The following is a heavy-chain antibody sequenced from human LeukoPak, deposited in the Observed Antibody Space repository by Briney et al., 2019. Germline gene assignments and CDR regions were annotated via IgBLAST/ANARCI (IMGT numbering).Heavy chain of an antibody. J-gene: IGHJ4*02. V-gene: IGHV1-69*05. CDR3: ARGSEIVPAATFDY. D-gene: IGHD2-2*01. Sequence: SVNVSCRASGGTFTSYAISWVRQAPGQGLEWMGGIVPIFGTANYAQKFQGRVTITTDESTSTAYMELSSLRSEDTAVYYCARGSEIVPAATFDYWGQGTLVTVSS. CDR1: GGTFTSYA. CDR2: IVPIFGTA.